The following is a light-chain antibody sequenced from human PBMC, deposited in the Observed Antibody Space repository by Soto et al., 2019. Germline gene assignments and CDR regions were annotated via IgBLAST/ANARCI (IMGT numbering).Light chain of an antibody. J-gene: IGKJ4*01. CDR3: QQRSNWRLT. V-gene: IGKV3-11*01. CDR1: QSVSSY. Sequence: EIVLTQSPATLSLSPGERATLSCRASQSVSSYLAWYQQKPGQAPRLLIFDASNRATGIPARFSGSGSGTEFTLTISSLEAEDFAVYYCQQRSNWRLTFGGGTKVEIK. CDR2: DAS.